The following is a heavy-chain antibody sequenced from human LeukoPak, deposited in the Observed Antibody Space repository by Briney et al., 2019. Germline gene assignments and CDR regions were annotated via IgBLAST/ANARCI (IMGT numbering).Heavy chain of an antibody. CDR2: IYYSGST. CDR3: ARHQRVPGIAAAGIDY. Sequence: SETLSLTCAVSGGPISSYYWSWIRQPPGKGLEWIGYIYYSGSTNYNPSLKSRITISVDTSKNQFSLKLSSVTAADTAVYYCARHQRVPGIAAAGIDYWGQGTLVTVSS. J-gene: IGHJ4*02. D-gene: IGHD6-13*01. CDR1: GGPISSYY. V-gene: IGHV4-59*08.